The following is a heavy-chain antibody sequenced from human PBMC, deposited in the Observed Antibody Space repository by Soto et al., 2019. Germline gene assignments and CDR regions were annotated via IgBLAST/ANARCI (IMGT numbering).Heavy chain of an antibody. CDR1: GFTFSSYS. J-gene: IGHJ6*02. D-gene: IGHD3-22*01. Sequence: GGSLRVSCGAAGFTFSSYSMNWVRQTPGKGLEWISHISASSRTLFYADSVKGRFTISRDNAKNSLYLQMNSLRAEDTAVYYCARSYYDSSASYASYGMDVWGQGTTVTAP. CDR2: ISASSRTL. CDR3: ARSYYDSSASYASYGMDV. V-gene: IGHV3-48*01.